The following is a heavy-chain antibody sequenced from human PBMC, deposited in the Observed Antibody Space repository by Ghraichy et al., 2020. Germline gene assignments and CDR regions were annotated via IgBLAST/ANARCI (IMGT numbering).Heavy chain of an antibody. Sequence: SGPTLVKPTQTLTLTCTFSGFSLSTSGVVVGWIRQPPGKALEWLALIYWDDNKRYSPSLKSRLTITKDTSKNQVVLTMTNMDPVDTATYYCARGAAAVDFDYWGQGTLVTVSS. V-gene: IGHV2-5*02. J-gene: IGHJ4*02. D-gene: IGHD6-13*01. CDR3: ARGAAAVDFDY. CDR2: IYWDDNK. CDR1: GFSLSTSGVV.